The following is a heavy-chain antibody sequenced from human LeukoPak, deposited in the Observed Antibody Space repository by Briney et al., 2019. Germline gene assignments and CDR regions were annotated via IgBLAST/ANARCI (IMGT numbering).Heavy chain of an antibody. Sequence: TGGSLRLSCAASGFTFSTYAMHWVRQAPGKGLEWVTAISSDGSNKNYADFVKGRFTSARDNSKNSLYLQMNSLRAEDTAVYDCAKGGHSYGYADYWGQGSLVTVSS. CDR2: ISSDGSNK. V-gene: IGHV3-30*18. J-gene: IGHJ4*02. CDR1: GFTFSTYA. CDR3: AKGGHSYGYADY. D-gene: IGHD5-18*01.